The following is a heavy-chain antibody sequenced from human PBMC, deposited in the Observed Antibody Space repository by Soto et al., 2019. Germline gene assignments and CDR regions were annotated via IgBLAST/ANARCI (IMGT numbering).Heavy chain of an antibody. CDR2: IYPVDSDT. D-gene: IGHD3-22*01. Sequence: GESLKISCKGSGYSFTSYWIGWVRQMPGKCLEWMGIIYPVDSDTRYSPSFQGQVTISADKSISTAYLQWSSLKASDSSMYYCARHATSYYYDSSYDYWGQGTLVTVSS. V-gene: IGHV5-51*01. CDR1: GYSFTSYW. J-gene: IGHJ4*02. CDR3: ARHATSYYYDSSYDY.